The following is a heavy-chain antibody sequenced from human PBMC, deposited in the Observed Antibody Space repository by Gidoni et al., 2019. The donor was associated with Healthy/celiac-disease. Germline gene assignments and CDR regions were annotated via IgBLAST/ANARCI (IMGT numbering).Heavy chain of an antibody. Sequence: EVQLVESGGGLVQPGGSLRLSCEASGFPFSSYWMSWVRQAPGKGLEWVANIKQDGSEKYYVDSVKGRFTISRDNAKNSLYLQMNSLRAEDTAVYYCARDTGSLASGGYYFDYWGQGTLVTVSS. V-gene: IGHV3-7*01. CDR2: IKQDGSEK. D-gene: IGHD1-26*01. J-gene: IGHJ4*02. CDR3: ARDTGSLASGGYYFDY. CDR1: GFPFSSYW.